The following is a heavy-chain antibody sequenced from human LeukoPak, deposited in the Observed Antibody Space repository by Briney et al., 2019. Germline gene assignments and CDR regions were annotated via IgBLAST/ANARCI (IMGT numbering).Heavy chain of an antibody. CDR2: IWYDGSNT. CDR1: GFTFSNYG. J-gene: IGHJ3*02. D-gene: IGHD3-10*01. V-gene: IGHV3-30*02. CDR3: AKQYRRLWFGISTFDI. Sequence: PGGSLGLSCAASGFTFSNYGIHWVRQAPGKGLEWVAVIWYDGSNTYYADSVKGRFTISRDNSKNTLYLELNSLRAEDTAVYYCAKQYRRLWFGISTFDIWGQGTVVTVSS.